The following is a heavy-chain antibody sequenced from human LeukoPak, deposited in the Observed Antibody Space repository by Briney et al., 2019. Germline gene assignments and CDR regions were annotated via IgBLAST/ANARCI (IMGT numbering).Heavy chain of an antibody. CDR2: ISAYNGNT. J-gene: IGHJ3*02. V-gene: IGHV1-18*01. CDR3: ARESVWAYYYDSSGYYQDAFDI. Sequence: ASVKVSCKASGYTFTSYGISWVRQAPGQGLEWMGWISAYNGNTNYAQKLQGRVTMTTDTSTSTAYMELRSLRSDDTAVYYCARESVWAYYYDSSGYYQDAFDIWGQGTMVTVSS. D-gene: IGHD3-22*01. CDR1: GYTFTSYG.